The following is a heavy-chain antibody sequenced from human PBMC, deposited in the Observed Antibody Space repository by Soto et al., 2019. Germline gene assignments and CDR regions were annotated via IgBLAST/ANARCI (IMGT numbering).Heavy chain of an antibody. CDR2: ISGSGGST. V-gene: IGHV3-23*01. CDR1: GFTFSSYA. Sequence: PGGSLRLSCAASGFTFSSYAMSWVRQAPGKGLEWVSAISGSGGSTYYADSVKGRFTISRDNSKNTLYLQMNSLRAEDTAVYYCAKDNGAITIFGVVIGGHYYYYGMDVWGQGTTVTVS. CDR3: AKDNGAITIFGVVIGGHYYYYGMDV. J-gene: IGHJ6*02. D-gene: IGHD3-3*01.